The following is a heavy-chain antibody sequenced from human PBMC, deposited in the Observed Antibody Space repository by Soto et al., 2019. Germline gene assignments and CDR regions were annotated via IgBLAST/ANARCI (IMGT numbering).Heavy chain of an antibody. CDR2: ISSSSSYI. CDR3: ASSERLVRFDY. J-gene: IGHJ4*02. CDR1: GFTFSSYS. D-gene: IGHD1-1*01. V-gene: IGHV3-21*01. Sequence: GGSLRLSCAASGFTFSSYSMNWVRQAPGKGLEWVSSISSSSSYIYYADSVKGRFTISRDNAKNSLYLQMNSLRAEDTAVYYCASSERLVRFDYWGQGTLVTVPQ.